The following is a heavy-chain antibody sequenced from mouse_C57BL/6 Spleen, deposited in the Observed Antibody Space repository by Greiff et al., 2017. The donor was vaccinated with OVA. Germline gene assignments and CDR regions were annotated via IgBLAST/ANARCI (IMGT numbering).Heavy chain of an antibody. Sequence: EVRLMESEGGLVQPGSSMKLSCTASGFTFSDYYMAWVRQVPEKGLEWVANINYDGSSTYYLDSLKSRFIISRDNAKNILYLQMSSLKSEDTATYYCARDTSYYSNYVGFAYWGQGTLVTVSA. CDR3: ARDTSYYSNYVGFAY. D-gene: IGHD2-5*01. CDR2: INYDGSST. CDR1: GFTFSDYY. J-gene: IGHJ3*01. V-gene: IGHV5-16*01.